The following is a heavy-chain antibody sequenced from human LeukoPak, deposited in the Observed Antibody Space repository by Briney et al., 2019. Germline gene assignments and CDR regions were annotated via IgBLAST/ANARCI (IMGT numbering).Heavy chain of an antibody. D-gene: IGHD6-19*01. CDR2: IYHSGST. CDR1: GYSISSGYC. Sequence: SETLSLTCAVSGYSISSGYCWGWIRQPPGKGLEWIGSIYHSGSTYYNPSLKSRVTISVDTSKNQFSLKLSSVTAADTAVYYCARDGLNWGQGTLVTVSS. CDR3: ARDGLN. J-gene: IGHJ4*02. V-gene: IGHV4-38-2*02.